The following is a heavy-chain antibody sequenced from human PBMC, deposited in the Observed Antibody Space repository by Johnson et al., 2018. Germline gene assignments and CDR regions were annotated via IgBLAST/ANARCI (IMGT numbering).Heavy chain of an antibody. D-gene: IGHD6-19*01. CDR1: GFTFRRYA. V-gene: IGHV3-9*01. J-gene: IGHJ6*02. Sequence: VQLVQSGGGVVQPGRSLRLSCAASGFTFRRYAMHWVRQAPGKGLEWVSGISWNSGDIGYADSVKGRVTIPRDNAKNSRYLERNSLGSEDTALYYHGKDMDSVAGIYYYYDGMDVWGQGATVTVSS. CDR3: GKDMDSVAGIYYYYDGMDV. CDR2: ISWNSGDI.